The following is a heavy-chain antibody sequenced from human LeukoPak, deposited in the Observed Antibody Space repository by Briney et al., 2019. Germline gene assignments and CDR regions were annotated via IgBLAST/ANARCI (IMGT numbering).Heavy chain of an antibody. CDR1: GFTFSSYG. Sequence: GGSLRLSCAASGFTFSSYGSHWVRQAPGKGLEWVAVIWYDGSNKYYADSVKGRFTISRDNSKNTLYLQMNSLRAEDTAVYYCARTYSSSWSVDYWGQGTLVTVSS. CDR3: ARTYSSSWSVDY. D-gene: IGHD6-13*01. CDR2: IWYDGSNK. V-gene: IGHV3-33*01. J-gene: IGHJ4*02.